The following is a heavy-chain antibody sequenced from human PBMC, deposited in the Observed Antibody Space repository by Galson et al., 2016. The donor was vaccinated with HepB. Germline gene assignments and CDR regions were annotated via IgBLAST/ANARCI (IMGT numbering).Heavy chain of an antibody. V-gene: IGHV3-23*01. Sequence: SLRLSCAASGFSFSSHAMSWVRQAPGKGLEWVSAISGSGGDSTYYADSVKGRFTISRDNSKNMLYLQMNSLRAEDTAVYYCAKDQAQNMAVALRWFDPWGQGTLVTVSS. CDR1: GFSFSSHA. CDR3: AKDQAQNMAVALRWFDP. CDR2: ISGSGGDST. J-gene: IGHJ5*02. D-gene: IGHD6-19*01.